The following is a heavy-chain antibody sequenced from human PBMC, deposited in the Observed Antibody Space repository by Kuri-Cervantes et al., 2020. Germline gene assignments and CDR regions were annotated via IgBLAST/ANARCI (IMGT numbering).Heavy chain of an antibody. CDR1: GFTFSSYA. V-gene: IGHV3-23*01. D-gene: IGHD6-19*01. Sequence: GGSLRLSCAASGFTFSSYAMSWVRQAPGKGLEWVSVISGSGGSTYYADSVKGRFTISRDNSKNTLYLQMNSLRAEDTAVYYCARDRLRLVSDDAFDIWGQGTMVTVSS. CDR2: ISGSGGST. J-gene: IGHJ3*02. CDR3: ARDRLRLVSDDAFDI.